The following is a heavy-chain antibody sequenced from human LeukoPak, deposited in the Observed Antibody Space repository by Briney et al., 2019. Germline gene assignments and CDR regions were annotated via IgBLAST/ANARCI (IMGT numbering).Heavy chain of an antibody. CDR1: GFTFSSYA. Sequence: GGSLRLSCAASGFTFSSYAMHWVRQAPGKGLEWVAVISYDGSNKYCADSVKGRFTISRDNSKNTLYLQMNSLRAEDTAVYYCAREGQQLALDYWGQGTLVTVSS. D-gene: IGHD6-13*01. CDR3: AREGQQLALDY. CDR2: ISYDGSNK. V-gene: IGHV3-30*04. J-gene: IGHJ4*02.